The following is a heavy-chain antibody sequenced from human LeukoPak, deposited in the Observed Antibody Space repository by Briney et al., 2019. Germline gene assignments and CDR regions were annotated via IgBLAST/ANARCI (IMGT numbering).Heavy chain of an antibody. Sequence: GASVKVSSKPSGYTFTNYGISWVRQAPGQGLEWMGWISAYNGNTNYAQKLQGRVTMTTDTSTSTAYMELRSLRSDDTAVYYCARDSADSSVYYFRFWGQGTLVTVSS. V-gene: IGHV1-18*01. J-gene: IGHJ4*02. CDR3: ARDSADSSVYYFRF. D-gene: IGHD3-22*01. CDR2: ISAYNGNT. CDR1: GYTFTNYG.